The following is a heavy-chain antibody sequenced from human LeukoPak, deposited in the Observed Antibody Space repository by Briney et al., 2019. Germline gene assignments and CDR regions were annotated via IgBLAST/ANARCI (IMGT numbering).Heavy chain of an antibody. CDR3: ARAPQPDYYYYYYMDV. Sequence: ASVKVSCKASGYTFTSYYMHWVRQAPGQGLEWMGIINPSGGSTSYAQKFQGRVTMTRDMSTSTAYMELRSLRSDDTAVYYCARAPQPDYYYYYYMDVWGKGTTVTISS. V-gene: IGHV1-46*01. CDR1: GYTFTSYY. CDR2: INPSGGST. J-gene: IGHJ6*03.